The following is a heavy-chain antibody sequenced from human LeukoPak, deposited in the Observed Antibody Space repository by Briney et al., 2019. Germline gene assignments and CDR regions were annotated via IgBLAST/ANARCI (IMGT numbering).Heavy chain of an antibody. V-gene: IGHV4-61*08. CDR2: TYYSGRT. CDR1: GGSVSSSGYS. J-gene: IGHJ5*02. D-gene: IGHD2/OR15-2a*01. CDR3: ALRRLTSAQIIEDNWFDP. Sequence: SETLSLTCTVSGGSVSSSGYSWNWIRQPPGKTLEWIGYTYYSGRTNYNPSLKRRVPISLDTSKNQFSLRLTSVTAADTAVYYCALRRLTSAQIIEDNWFDPWGQGTLVTVSS.